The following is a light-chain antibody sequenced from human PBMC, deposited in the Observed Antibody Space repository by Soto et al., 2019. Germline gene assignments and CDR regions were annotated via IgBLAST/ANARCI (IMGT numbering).Light chain of an antibody. CDR3: CSYAGSSTFHVV. Sequence: QAALAQPGSVCGSPGQSITISCTGTSSDVGSYNLVSWYQQHPGKAPKLMIYEGSKRPSGVSNRFSGSKSGNTASLTISGLQAEDEADYYCCSYAGSSTFHVVFGGGTKVTVL. J-gene: IGLJ2*01. CDR2: EGS. CDR1: SSDVGSYNL. V-gene: IGLV2-23*03.